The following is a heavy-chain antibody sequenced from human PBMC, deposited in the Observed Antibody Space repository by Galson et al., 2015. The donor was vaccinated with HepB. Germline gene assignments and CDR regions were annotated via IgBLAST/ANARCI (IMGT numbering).Heavy chain of an antibody. J-gene: IGHJ6*02. Sequence: SVKVSCKASGYTFTSYAMHRVRQAPGQRLEWMGWINAGNGNTKYSQKFQGRVTITRDTSASTGYMELSSLRSEDTAVYYCARGISGWYGYYYYYGMDVWGQGTTVTVSS. CDR2: INAGNGNT. CDR1: GYTFTSYA. CDR3: ARGISGWYGYYYYYGMDV. D-gene: IGHD6-19*01. V-gene: IGHV1-3*01.